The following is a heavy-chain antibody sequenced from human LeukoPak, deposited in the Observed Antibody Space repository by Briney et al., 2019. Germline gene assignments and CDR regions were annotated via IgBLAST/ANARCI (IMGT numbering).Heavy chain of an antibody. CDR3: ANSGPGYFQH. V-gene: IGHV4-59*01. CDR2: VYYTGST. D-gene: IGHD2-15*01. CDR1: GGSTSSYF. J-gene: IGHJ1*01. Sequence: SETLSLTCTVSGGSTSSYFWSWIRQSPGKGLEWIGYVYYTGSTNYSPSLKTRVTISIDTSENQFSLRLRSVAAADTAVYYCANSGPGYFQHWGQGTLVTVSS.